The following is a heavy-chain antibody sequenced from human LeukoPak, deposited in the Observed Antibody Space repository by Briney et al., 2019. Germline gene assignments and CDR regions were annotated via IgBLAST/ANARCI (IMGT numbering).Heavy chain of an antibody. J-gene: IGHJ5*02. CDR2: ISGSGGST. V-gene: IGHV3-23*01. CDR1: GFTFSTYA. Sequence: GGSLRLSCAASGFTFSTYAMSWVRQAPGKGLEWVSAISGSGGSTYYADSVKGRFTISRDNSKNTLYLQMNSLRAEDTAVYYCAKDSFPFIPAAENWFDPWGQGTLVTVSS. D-gene: IGHD2-2*01. CDR3: AKDSFPFIPAAENWFDP.